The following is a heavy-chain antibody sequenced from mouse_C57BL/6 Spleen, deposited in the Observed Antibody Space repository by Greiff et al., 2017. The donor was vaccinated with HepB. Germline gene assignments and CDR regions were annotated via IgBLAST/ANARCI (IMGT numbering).Heavy chain of an antibody. D-gene: IGHD1-1*01. V-gene: IGHV5-6*02. J-gene: IGHJ4*01. Sequence: EVKLMESGGDLVKPGGSLKLSCAASGFTFSSYGMSWVRQTPDKRLEWVATISSGGSYTYYPDSVKGRFTISRDNAKNTLYLQMSSLKSEDTAMYYCARRRVEYGSIGGIYYYAMDYWGQGTSVTVSA. CDR2: ISSGGSYT. CDR1: GFTFSSYG. CDR3: ARRRVEYGSIGGIYYYAMDY.